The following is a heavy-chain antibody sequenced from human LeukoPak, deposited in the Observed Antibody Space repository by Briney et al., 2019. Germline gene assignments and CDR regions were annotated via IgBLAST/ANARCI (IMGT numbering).Heavy chain of an antibody. J-gene: IGHJ4*02. CDR3: ARDLPSYDFWSGNFDY. CDR1: GFIVSNNC. Sequence: GGSLRLSCAASGFIVSNNCMSWVRRAPGKGLEWVSAMYSGGNTYYADSVKGRFTISRDNSKNTLYLQMNSLRAEDTAVYYCARDLPSYDFWSGNFDYWGQGTLVTVSS. V-gene: IGHV3-66*02. D-gene: IGHD3-3*01. CDR2: MYSGGNT.